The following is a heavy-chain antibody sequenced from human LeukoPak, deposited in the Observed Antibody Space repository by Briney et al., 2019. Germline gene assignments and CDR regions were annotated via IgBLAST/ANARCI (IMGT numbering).Heavy chain of an antibody. CDR1: GFTFSSYA. CDR3: ANNYGDNQYFQH. CDR2: ISGSGGST. V-gene: IGHV3-23*01. Sequence: PGGSLRLSCAASGFTFSSYAMSWVRQAPGKGLEWASAISGSGGSTYYADSVKGRFTISRDNSKNTLYLQMNSLRAEDTAVYYCANNYGDNQYFQHWGRGTLVTVSS. J-gene: IGHJ1*01. D-gene: IGHD4-17*01.